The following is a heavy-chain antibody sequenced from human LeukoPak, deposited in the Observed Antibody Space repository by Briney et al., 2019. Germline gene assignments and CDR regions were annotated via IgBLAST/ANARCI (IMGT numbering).Heavy chain of an antibody. D-gene: IGHD3-10*01. CDR1: GFTFKMFA. Sequence: GGSLRLSCVASGFTFKMFALSWVRQAPGKGLEWVSSISSSSSYIYYADSVKGRFTISRDNAKNSLYLQMNSLRAEDTAVYYCARGLRGNWFDPWGQGTLVTVSS. V-gene: IGHV3-21*01. J-gene: IGHJ5*02. CDR2: ISSSSSYI. CDR3: ARGLRGNWFDP.